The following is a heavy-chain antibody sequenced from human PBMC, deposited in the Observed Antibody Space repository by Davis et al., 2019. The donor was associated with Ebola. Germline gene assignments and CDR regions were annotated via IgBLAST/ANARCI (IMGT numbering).Heavy chain of an antibody. J-gene: IGHJ3*02. CDR3: ASPNSSGYLAFDI. V-gene: IGHV4-4*02. CDR2: ISQSGST. D-gene: IGHD3-22*01. Sequence: SETLSLTCAVSGDSISSSNWWSWVRPPPGKGLEWIGEISQSGSTNYNPSLKSRVTISVDTSKNQFSLKLSSVTAADTAVYYCASPNSSGYLAFDIWGQGTMVTVSS. CDR1: GDSISSSNW.